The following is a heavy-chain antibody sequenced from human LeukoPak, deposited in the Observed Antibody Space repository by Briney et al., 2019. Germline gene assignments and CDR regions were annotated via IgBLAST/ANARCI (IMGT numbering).Heavy chain of an antibody. CDR3: ARGPLLRYGLPNYYYMDV. V-gene: IGHV4-34*01. CDR2: INHSGST. CDR1: GGSFSGYY. D-gene: IGHD5-12*01. J-gene: IGHJ6*03. Sequence: SETLSLTCAVYGGSFSGYYWSWIRQPPGKGLEWIGEINHSGSTNYNPSLKSRVTISVDTSKNQFSLKLSSVTAADTAVYYCARGPLLRYGLPNYYYMDVWGKGTTVTVSS.